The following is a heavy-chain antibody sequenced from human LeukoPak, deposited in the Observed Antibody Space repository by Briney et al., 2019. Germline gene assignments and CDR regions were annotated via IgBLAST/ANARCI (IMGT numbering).Heavy chain of an antibody. Sequence: GGSLRLSCAASGFTFSSSAMHWVREAPGKGLEGVAVISYDGSNKYYAGSVKGRFTISRGNPRNTLYLQMNSLRAEDTAVYYCANDSHLGRGDYFDYWGQGTLVTVSS. J-gene: IGHJ4*02. V-gene: IGHV3-30*18. CDR1: GFTFSSSA. D-gene: IGHD3-10*01. CDR2: ISYDGSNK. CDR3: ANDSHLGRGDYFDY.